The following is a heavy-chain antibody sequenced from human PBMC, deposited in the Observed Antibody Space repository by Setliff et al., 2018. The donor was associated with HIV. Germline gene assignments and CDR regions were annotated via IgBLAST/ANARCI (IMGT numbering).Heavy chain of an antibody. CDR1: GDLIRSSYYY. J-gene: IGHJ4*02. CDR3: AGLSGFLDY. V-gene: IGHV4-39*07. Sequence: LSLTCDVSGDLIRSSYYYWAWIRQSPGRGLEWIGSVYYSGVTHYNPSLKSRVTISLDTSKQQFSLKLTSLTAADTAVYFCAGLSGFLDYWGQGTLVTVSS. D-gene: IGHD3-22*01. CDR2: VYYSGVT.